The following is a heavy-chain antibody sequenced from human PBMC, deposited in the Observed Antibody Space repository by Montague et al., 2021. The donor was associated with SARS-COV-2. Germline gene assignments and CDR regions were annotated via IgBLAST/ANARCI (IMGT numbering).Heavy chain of an antibody. D-gene: IGHD5-24*01. CDR2: IYYRGTT. Sequence: SETLSLTCSVSGGSISSDYWSWIRQSPGKGLEWIGYIYYRGTTNYNPSLKSRVTFSVDTSKNQFSLKLISVTTGDTAVYFCAREDRWNWFDPWGQGVLVTVSS. CDR1: GGSISSDY. V-gene: IGHV4-59*01. CDR3: AREDRWNWFDP. J-gene: IGHJ5*02.